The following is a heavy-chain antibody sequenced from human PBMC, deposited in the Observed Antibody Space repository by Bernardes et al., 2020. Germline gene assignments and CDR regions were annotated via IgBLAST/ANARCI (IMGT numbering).Heavy chain of an antibody. J-gene: IGHJ4*02. CDR3: AREAIAVSGPDY. Sequence: GGSLRLSCRAAGVFFNEYYMTWLRQAPGKGLEWISYISRGGTTVYYTESVKGRFTVSRDNIENSLFLQMNSLKIEDTAVYFCAREAIAVSGPDYWGQGTLVTVSS. CDR2: ISRGGTTV. V-gene: IGHV3-11*01. D-gene: IGHD6-19*01. CDR1: GVFFNEYY.